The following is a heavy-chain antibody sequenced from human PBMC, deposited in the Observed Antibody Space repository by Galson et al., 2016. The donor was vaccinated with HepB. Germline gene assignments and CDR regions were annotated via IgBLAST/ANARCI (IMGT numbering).Heavy chain of an antibody. CDR3: AKNPDSGWHLPFDH. Sequence: SLRLSCAGSGFSVRSNYMNWVRQAPGKGLEWVSVIYSGGATSYADSVKGRFTISRDTSNNTVYLQMNSLRTKDTAVYYCAKNPDSGWHLPFDHWGQGILVTVSS. CDR1: GFSVRSNY. D-gene: IGHD5-12*01. CDR2: IYSGGAT. V-gene: IGHV3-53*01. J-gene: IGHJ4*02.